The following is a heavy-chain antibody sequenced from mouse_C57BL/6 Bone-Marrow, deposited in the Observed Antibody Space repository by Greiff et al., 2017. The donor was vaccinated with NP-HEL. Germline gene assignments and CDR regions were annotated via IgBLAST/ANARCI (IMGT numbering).Heavy chain of an antibody. V-gene: IGHV1-64*01. CDR2: IHPNSGST. Sequence: QVQLQQPGAELVKPGASVKLSCKASGYTFTSYWMHWVKQRPGQGLEWIGMIHPNSGSTNYNEKFKSKATLTVDKSSSTAYMQLSSLTSEDSAVYYCARGDGYDSWYFDVWGTGTTVTVSS. CDR1: GYTFTSYW. D-gene: IGHD2-2*01. CDR3: ARGDGYDSWYFDV. J-gene: IGHJ1*03.